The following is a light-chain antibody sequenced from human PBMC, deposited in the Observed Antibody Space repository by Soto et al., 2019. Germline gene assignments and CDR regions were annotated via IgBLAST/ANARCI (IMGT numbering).Light chain of an antibody. V-gene: IGKV1-5*03. Sequence: DIQMTQSHSTLSASVGDRVTITCSASQNIIIWLAWYQQKPGKAPKLLIYKASSLESGVPSRFSGSGSGTEFTLTIRSLQPDDFAAYYCQQYEIYPITFGQGTRLEIK. CDR3: QQYEIYPIT. CDR2: KAS. CDR1: QNIIIW. J-gene: IGKJ5*01.